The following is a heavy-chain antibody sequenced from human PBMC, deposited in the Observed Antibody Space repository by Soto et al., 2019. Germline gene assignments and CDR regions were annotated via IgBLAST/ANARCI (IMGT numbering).Heavy chain of an antibody. CDR2: IDPSDSYT. CDR3: ARAVVVVAARDYYYGMDV. D-gene: IGHD2-15*01. Sequence: GESLKISCKGSGYSFTSYWISWVRQIPGKGLEWMGRIDPSDSYTNYSPSFQGHVTISADKSISTAYLQWSSLKASDTAMYYCARAVVVVAARDYYYGMDVWGQGTTVTVSS. J-gene: IGHJ6*02. CDR1: GYSFTSYW. V-gene: IGHV5-10-1*01.